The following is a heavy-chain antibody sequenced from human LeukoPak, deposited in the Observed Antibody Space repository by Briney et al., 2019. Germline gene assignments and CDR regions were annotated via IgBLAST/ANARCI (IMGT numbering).Heavy chain of an antibody. CDR3: ARESDRSSWFYP. CDR2: IYYSGST. D-gene: IGHD3-16*02. CDR1: GGSISSGGYS. J-gene: IGHJ5*02. Sequence: SETLSLTCTVSGGSISSGGYSWSWIRQHPGQGLEWIGYIYYSGSTYYNPSLKSRVTISVDTSKNPFSLKLSAVTAADTAVYYCARESDRSSWFYPWGQGTLVTVSS. V-gene: IGHV4-31*03.